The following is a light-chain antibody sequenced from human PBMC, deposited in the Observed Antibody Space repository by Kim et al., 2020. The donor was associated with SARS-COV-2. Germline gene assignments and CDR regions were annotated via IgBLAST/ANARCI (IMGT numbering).Light chain of an antibody. Sequence: SYELTQPPSLSVAPGKTARITCGGNNIGSRSVNWYQQKPGRATVLVIYYVTDRPSGIPERFSGSNSGNTATLTISRVEAGDEADYFCQVWDRSSGHVVFGGGTQLTVL. CDR1: NIGSRS. J-gene: IGLJ2*01. CDR2: YVT. CDR3: QVWDRSSGHVV. V-gene: IGLV3-21*04.